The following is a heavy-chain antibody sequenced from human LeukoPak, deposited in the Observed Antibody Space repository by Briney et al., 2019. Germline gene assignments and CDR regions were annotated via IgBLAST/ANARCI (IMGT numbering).Heavy chain of an antibody. V-gene: IGHV3-15*01. J-gene: IGHJ4*02. CDR2: IKRKTDGGTT. CDR1: GFIFSNAW. Sequence: WGSLRLSCAASGFIFSNAWMSWVRQAPGKGLEWVGRIKRKTDGGTTGYAAPVKGRFTISRDNSKNTLYLQMNSLRVEDTAVYYCARVGGHWGQGTLVTVSS. CDR3: ARVGGH. D-gene: IGHD3-10*01.